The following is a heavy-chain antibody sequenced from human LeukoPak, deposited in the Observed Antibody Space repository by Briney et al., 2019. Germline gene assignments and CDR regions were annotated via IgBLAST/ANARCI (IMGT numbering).Heavy chain of an antibody. CDR3: ARDRLFDI. CDR2: ISYDGSNK. CDR1: GFTFSSYA. J-gene: IGHJ3*02. D-gene: IGHD6-25*01. Sequence: PGRSLRLSCAASGFTFSSYAMHWVRQAPGKGLEWVAVISYDGSNKYYADSVKGRFTISRDNSKNTLYLQMNSLRADDTAVYYCARDRLFDIWGQGTMVTVSS. V-gene: IGHV3-30-3*01.